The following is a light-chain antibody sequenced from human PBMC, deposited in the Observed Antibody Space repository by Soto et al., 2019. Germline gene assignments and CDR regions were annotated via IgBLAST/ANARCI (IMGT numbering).Light chain of an antibody. CDR2: AAS. CDR3: HHYNTYST. V-gene: IGKV1-5*03. CDR1: QAISSW. J-gene: IGKJ1*01. Sequence: DIQMTQSPSSVSASVGDRVTITCRTSQAISSWLVWYQQKPGKAPKLLIYAASSLESGVPSRFSGSGSGTEFTLTISSLQPDDFATYYCHHYNTYSTFGQGTRVDVK.